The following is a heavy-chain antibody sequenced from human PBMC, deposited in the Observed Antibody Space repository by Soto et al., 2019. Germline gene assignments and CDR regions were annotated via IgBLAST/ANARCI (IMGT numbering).Heavy chain of an antibody. CDR1: GFTFDNCG. V-gene: IGHV3-9*01. CDR2: ISWDSSTI. J-gene: IGHJ4*02. Sequence: EVQLVESGGGLVQPGRSLRLSCAASGFTFDNCGMHWVRHAPGKGLEWVDGISWDSSTIGYADSVKGRFIISRDDAKNSLYLQMDSLRGEDTALYYLVQGRYPTLATPLAHWCQGTQVIVSS. CDR3: VQGRYPTLATPLAH. D-gene: IGHD5-12*01.